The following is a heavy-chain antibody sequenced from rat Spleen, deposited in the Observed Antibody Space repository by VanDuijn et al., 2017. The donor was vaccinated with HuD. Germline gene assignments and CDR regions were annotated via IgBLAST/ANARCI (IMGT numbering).Heavy chain of an antibody. Sequence: EVQLVESDGGLVQPGRSLKLSCAASGFTFSDYYMAWVRQAPTKGLEWVATISYDGSSTYYRDSVKGRFTISRDNAKSTLYLQMESLRSEDTDTDYCAAHDGYNYNWYFNFWGPGTMVTVSS. CDR1: GFTFSDYY. D-gene: IGHD1-9*01. J-gene: IGHJ1*01. CDR3: AAHDGYNYNWYFNF. CDR2: ISYDGSST. V-gene: IGHV5-29*01.